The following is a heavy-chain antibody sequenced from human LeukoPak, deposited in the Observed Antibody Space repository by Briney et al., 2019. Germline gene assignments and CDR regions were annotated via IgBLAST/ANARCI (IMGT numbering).Heavy chain of an antibody. CDR3: ARGLRNYLYAYEY. CDR1: GFTVSNYY. J-gene: IGHJ4*01. Sequence: GGSLGLSCAASGFTVSNYYMSWVRQAPRKGLEWVSVIYSDANAFYADSVKGRFTISRDYSKNTLYLQMNSLRDEDTAVFHCARGLRNYLYAYEYWGQGTLVTVSS. CDR2: IYSDANA. D-gene: IGHD3-16*02. V-gene: IGHV3-66*02.